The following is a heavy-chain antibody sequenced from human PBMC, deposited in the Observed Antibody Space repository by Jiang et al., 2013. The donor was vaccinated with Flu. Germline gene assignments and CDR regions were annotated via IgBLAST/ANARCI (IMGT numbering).Heavy chain of an antibody. CDR3: ARDFPQYCTGGNCYSEMGDY. CDR2: ISAYNGNT. V-gene: IGHV1-18*01. D-gene: IGHD2-15*01. Sequence: SGAEVKKPGASVKVSCKASGYSFTSHGITWVRRAPGQGLEWMGWISAYNGNTNYAQKLQCRVTMTTDTSTSTAYMELRSLTSDDTAVYYCARDFPQYCTGGNCYSEMGDYWGQGTLVTVSS. J-gene: IGHJ4*02. CDR1: GYSFTSHG.